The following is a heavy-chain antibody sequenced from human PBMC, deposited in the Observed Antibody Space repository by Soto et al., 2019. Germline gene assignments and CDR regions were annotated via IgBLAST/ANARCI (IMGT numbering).Heavy chain of an antibody. CDR1: GGSFSGYY. CDR2: INHSGST. CDR3: ARLYISSGWYGDYYYGMDV. J-gene: IGHJ6*02. Sequence: ASETLSLACAVYGGSFSGYYWSWIRQPPGKGLEWIGEINHSGSTNYNPSLKSRVTISVDTSKNQFSLKLSSVTAADTAVYYCARLYISSGWYGDYYYGMDVWGQGTTVTVSS. V-gene: IGHV4-34*01. D-gene: IGHD6-19*01.